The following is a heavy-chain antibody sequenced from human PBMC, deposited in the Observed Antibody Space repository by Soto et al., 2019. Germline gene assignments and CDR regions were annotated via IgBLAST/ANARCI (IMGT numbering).Heavy chain of an antibody. J-gene: IGHJ4*02. CDR1: GYTFTGYY. V-gene: IGHV1-2*02. CDR2: INPNSGGT. Sequence: SVKVSCKASGYTFTGYYMQWVRQAPGQGLEWMGWINPNSGGTNYAQKFQGRVTMTRDTSISTAYMELSRLRSDDTAVYYCARVHSSGWYMLDYWGQGTLVTVSS. CDR3: ARVHSSGWYMLDY. D-gene: IGHD6-19*01.